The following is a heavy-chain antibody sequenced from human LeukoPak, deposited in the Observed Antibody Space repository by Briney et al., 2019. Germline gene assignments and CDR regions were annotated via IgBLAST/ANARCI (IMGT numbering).Heavy chain of an antibody. V-gene: IGHV4-30-2*01. CDR1: GGSISSSSYY. J-gene: IGHJ6*04. Sequence: SETLSLTCTVSGGSISSSSYYWSWIRQPPGKGLEWIGYIYHSGSTYYNPSLKSRVTISVDRSKNQFSLKLSSVTAADTAVYYCARDPRVAPMDVWGKGTTVTVSS. CDR3: ARDPRVAPMDV. D-gene: IGHD5-12*01. CDR2: IYHSGST.